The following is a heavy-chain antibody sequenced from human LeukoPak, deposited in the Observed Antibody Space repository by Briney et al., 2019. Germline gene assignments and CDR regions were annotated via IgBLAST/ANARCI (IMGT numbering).Heavy chain of an antibody. V-gene: IGHV3-48*01. Sequence: GGSLRLSCAASGFTFSSYSMNWVRQAPGKGLEWVSYISSSSSTIYYADSVKGRFTISRDNAKNSLYLQMNSLRAEDTAVYYCARGYYDFWSGCDYWGQGTLVTVSS. CDR2: ISSSSSTI. CDR3: ARGYYDFWSGCDY. D-gene: IGHD3-3*01. CDR1: GFTFSSYS. J-gene: IGHJ4*02.